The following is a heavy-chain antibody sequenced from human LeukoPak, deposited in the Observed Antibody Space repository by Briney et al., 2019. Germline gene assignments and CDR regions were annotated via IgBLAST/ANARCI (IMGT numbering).Heavy chain of an antibody. CDR2: INHSGST. CDR1: GGSFSGYY. D-gene: IGHD1-7*01. J-gene: IGHJ4*02. CDR3: ARHSNYRTSDY. Sequence: PSETLSLTCAVYGGSFSGYYWSWIRQPPGKGLEWIGEINHSGSTNYNPSLKSRVTISVDTSKNQFSLKLSSVTAADTAVYYCARHSNYRTSDYWGQGTLVTVSS. V-gene: IGHV4-34*01.